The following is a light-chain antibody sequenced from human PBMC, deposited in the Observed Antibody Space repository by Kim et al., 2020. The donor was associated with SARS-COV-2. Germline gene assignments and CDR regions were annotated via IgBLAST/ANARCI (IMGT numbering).Light chain of an antibody. J-gene: IGLJ2*01. CDR1: SSDVGGYNY. Sequence: QSATISCTGTSSDVGGYNYVSWYQQHPGKAPKLMIYDVSKRPSGVPDRFSGSKSGNTASLTISGLQAEDEADYYCCSYAGSYTFGVFGGGTQLTVL. V-gene: IGLV2-11*01. CDR2: DVS. CDR3: CSYAGSYTFGV.